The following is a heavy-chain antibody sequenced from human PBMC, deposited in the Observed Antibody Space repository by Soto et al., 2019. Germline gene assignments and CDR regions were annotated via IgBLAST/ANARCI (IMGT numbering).Heavy chain of an antibody. J-gene: IGHJ4*02. CDR1: GDSIISIYY. V-gene: IGHV4-38-2*02. CDR3: ARTDDVGYYPH. CDR2: IYNTGTT. D-gene: IGHD3-3*01. Sequence: PSETLSLTCTVSGDSIISIYYWAWLRQSPGRGLEWIASIYNTGTTYYTPSLESRATISVATSKNQFSLRLSAVTAAASAVYFCARTDDVGYYPHCGQGNLVTVSS.